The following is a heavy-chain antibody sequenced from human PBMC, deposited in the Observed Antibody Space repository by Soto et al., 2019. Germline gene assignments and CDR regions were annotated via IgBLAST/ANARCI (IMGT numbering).Heavy chain of an antibody. CDR2: ITPFSGDV. J-gene: IGHJ4*02. CDR3: ASGGAGSGPFTWEPPDH. D-gene: IGHD1-26*01. Sequence: QMQLVQSGAEVKKTGSTVTVSCKALGNTFTYRYLHWVRQAPGQALEWMGWITPFSGDVHYAQKFQGRATITRDRSINTAYMRMSSLRSEDTAMYYCASGGAGSGPFTWEPPDHWGQGTLVTVSS. CDR1: GNTFTYRY. V-gene: IGHV1-45*02.